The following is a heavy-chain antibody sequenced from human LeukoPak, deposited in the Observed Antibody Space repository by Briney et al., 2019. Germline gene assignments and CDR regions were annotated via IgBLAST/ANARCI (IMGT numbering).Heavy chain of an antibody. V-gene: IGHV4-39*01. CDR3: ATRRDGYTYFDY. D-gene: IGHD5-24*01. J-gene: IGHJ4*02. CDR1: GDSISSSSYF. CDR2: IHFSGNT. Sequence: PSETLSLTCTVSGDSISSSSYFWGWIGQPPGKGLEWIGHIHFSGNTYYIPSLKSRLTMSVDTSKNQFSLNLSSVTAADAAVYYCATRRDGYTYFDYWGQGTLVSVSS.